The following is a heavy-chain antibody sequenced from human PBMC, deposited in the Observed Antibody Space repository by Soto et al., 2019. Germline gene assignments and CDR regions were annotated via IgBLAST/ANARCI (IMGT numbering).Heavy chain of an antibody. CDR2: IWFDGATK. V-gene: IGHV3-33*01. CDR3: GRGGFSTNWRFDY. D-gene: IGHD6-13*01. Sequence: GGSLRLSCAASGFTFSDYAMHWVRQAPGKGLEWVASIWFDGATKYYADSVKGRFTISRNNSKNTVYLQMNSLRAEDSALYHCGRGGFSTNWRFDYWGQGTLVTVSS. CDR1: GFTFSDYA. J-gene: IGHJ4*02.